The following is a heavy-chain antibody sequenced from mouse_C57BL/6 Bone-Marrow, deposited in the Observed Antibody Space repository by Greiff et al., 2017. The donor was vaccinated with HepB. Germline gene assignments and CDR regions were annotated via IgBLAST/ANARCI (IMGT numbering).Heavy chain of an antibody. CDR2: ISYSGST. Sequence: EVQLQQSGPGLAKPSQTLSLTCSVTGYSITSDYWNWIRKFPGTKLEYMGYISYSGSTYYNPSLKSRISITRDTSKNQYYLQLNSVTTEDTATYYCARYRVSGYDEGYFDYWGQGTTLTVSS. V-gene: IGHV3-8*01. CDR3: ARYRVSGYDEGYFDY. CDR1: GYSITSDY. J-gene: IGHJ2*01. D-gene: IGHD2-2*01.